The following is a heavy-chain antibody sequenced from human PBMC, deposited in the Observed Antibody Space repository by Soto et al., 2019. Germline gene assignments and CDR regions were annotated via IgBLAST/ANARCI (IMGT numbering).Heavy chain of an antibody. CDR1: GYTFTDYD. D-gene: IGHD1-20*01. CDR2: MTPKSGYT. J-gene: IGHJ4*02. CDR3: PRNLYNTGDFDH. Sequence: QVQLMQSGAEVRKPGASVKVSCKASGYTFTDYDINWVRQATGQGLEWLGWMTPKSGYTGYAQKFQGRVTLTRDTSRGTAYMELSSLTSADTAVYYCPRNLYNTGDFDHWGQGTLVTVSS. V-gene: IGHV1-8*02.